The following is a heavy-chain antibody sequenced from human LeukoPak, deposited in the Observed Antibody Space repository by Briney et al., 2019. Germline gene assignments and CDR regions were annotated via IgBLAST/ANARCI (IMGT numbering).Heavy chain of an antibody. D-gene: IGHD5-12*01. Sequence: HAGGSLRLSCAASGFIFSQYSMNWVRQAPGKGPEWVSHIRSSSETFYADSVKGRFTISRDNARNSLYLQMNNLRGEDTAIYYCARDAGNSGYGCDLWGQGTLVTVSS. CDR1: GFIFSQYS. J-gene: IGHJ5*02. CDR2: IRSSSET. V-gene: IGHV3-48*01. CDR3: ARDAGNSGYGCDL.